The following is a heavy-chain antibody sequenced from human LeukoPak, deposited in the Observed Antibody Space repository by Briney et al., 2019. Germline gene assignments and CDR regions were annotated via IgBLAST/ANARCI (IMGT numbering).Heavy chain of an antibody. CDR1: GYSFTSYW. D-gene: IGHD2-15*01. CDR3: ARWVVGYCSGGSCPRRFDP. V-gene: IGHV5-51*01. J-gene: IGHJ5*02. Sequence: GESLKISCKGSGYSFTSYWIGWVRQMPGKGLEWMVIIYPGDSGTRYSPSFQGQVTISADKSISTAYLQWSSLKASDTAMYYCARWVVGYCSGGSCPRRFDPWGQGTLVTVSS. CDR2: IYPGDSGT.